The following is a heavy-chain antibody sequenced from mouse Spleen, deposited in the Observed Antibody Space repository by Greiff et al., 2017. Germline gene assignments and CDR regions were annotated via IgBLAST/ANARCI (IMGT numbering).Heavy chain of an antibody. CDR1: GFNIKDTY. V-gene: IGHV14-3*02. CDR2: IDPANGNT. D-gene: IGHD6-5*01. Sequence: VQLQQSGAELVKPGASVKLSCTASGFNIKDTYMHWVKQRPEQGLEWIGRIDPANGNTKYDPKFQGKATITADTSSNTAYLQLSSLTSEDTAVYYCARYGLWDAMDYWGQGTSVTVSS. CDR3: ARYGLWDAMDY. J-gene: IGHJ4*01.